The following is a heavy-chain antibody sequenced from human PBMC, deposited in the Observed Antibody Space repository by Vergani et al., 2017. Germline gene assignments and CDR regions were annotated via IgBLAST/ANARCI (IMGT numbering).Heavy chain of an antibody. CDR3: ARDGLGDGYNRGPFDY. D-gene: IGHD5-24*01. V-gene: IGHV3-20*04. CDR2: INWNGGST. J-gene: IGHJ4*02. CDR1: GFTFDDYG. Sequence: EVQLVESGGGLVQPGGSLRLSCAASGFTFDDYGMSWVRQAPGKGLEWVSGINWNGGSTGYADSVKGRFTISRDNAKNSLYLQMNSLRAEDTAVYYCARDGLGDGYNRGPFDYWGQGTLVTVSS.